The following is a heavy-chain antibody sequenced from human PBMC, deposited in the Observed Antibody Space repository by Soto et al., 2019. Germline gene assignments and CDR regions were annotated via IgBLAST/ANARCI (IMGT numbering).Heavy chain of an antibody. J-gene: IGHJ3*02. CDR1: GFTVSSNY. CDR2: IYSGGST. CDR3: ARVGVGSSTDAFDI. Sequence: EVQLVESGGGLVQPGGSLRLSCAASGFTVSSNYMSWVRQAPGKGLEWVSVIYSGGSTYYADSVKGRFTISRDNSKNTRDLQMNSLRAEDTAVYYCARVGVGSSTDAFDIWGQGTMETVSS. V-gene: IGHV3-66*01. D-gene: IGHD2-2*01.